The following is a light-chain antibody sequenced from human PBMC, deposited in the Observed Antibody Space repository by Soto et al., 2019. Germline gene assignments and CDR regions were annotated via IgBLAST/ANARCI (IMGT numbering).Light chain of an antibody. Sequence: DIQMTQSPSTLSASVGDRVTITCRASQSISNWLAWYQQKPGKAPKLLIYKASTLESGVPSRFSGSGSGTDFTLTISCLQSEDFATYYCQQYYSYPQTFGQGTKVDIK. CDR3: QQYYSYPQT. CDR1: QSISNW. V-gene: IGKV1-5*03. J-gene: IGKJ1*01. CDR2: KAS.